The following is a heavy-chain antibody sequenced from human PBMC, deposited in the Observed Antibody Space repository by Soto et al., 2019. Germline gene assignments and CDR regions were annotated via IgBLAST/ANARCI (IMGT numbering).Heavy chain of an antibody. CDR1: GYPLTDNY. CDR3: ARSLTTLTTLLDY. Sequence: QVQLVQSGAEVKRPGASVKVCCKASGYPLTDNYMHWMREAPGQGLEWMGWMNPNGGTNYAQKFQGRDTMTRDTSISTAYMELSRLRSDDTAVYYCARSLTTLTTLLDYWGQGTLVTVSS. V-gene: IGHV1-2*02. CDR2: MNPNGGT. J-gene: IGHJ4*02. D-gene: IGHD4-17*01.